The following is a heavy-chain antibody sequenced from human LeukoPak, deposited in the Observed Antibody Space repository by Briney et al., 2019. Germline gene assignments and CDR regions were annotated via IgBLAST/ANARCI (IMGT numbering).Heavy chain of an antibody. CDR2: IRSKGYGGTP. Sequence: GGSLGLSCTASGFTFGDYVMSWFRQAPGKGLEWLGFIRSKGYGGTPEYAASVKGRFTISRDDSKSIAYLQMNSLKTEDTAVYYCTKVGGSYYKFFDYWGQGTLVTVSS. D-gene: IGHD3-10*01. V-gene: IGHV3-49*03. J-gene: IGHJ4*02. CDR3: TKVGGSYYKFFDY. CDR1: GFTFGDYV.